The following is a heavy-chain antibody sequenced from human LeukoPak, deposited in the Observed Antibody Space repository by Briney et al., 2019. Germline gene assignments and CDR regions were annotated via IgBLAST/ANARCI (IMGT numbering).Heavy chain of an antibody. V-gene: IGHV3-7*05. J-gene: IGHJ5*02. CDR1: GFTFSNYW. D-gene: IGHD5-24*01. CDR2: IKQDGSEK. Sequence: GGSLRLSCAASGFTFSNYWMIWVRQAPGKGLEWVGNIKQDGSEKRYADSVRGRFSISRDNAQTSLYLQMNSLRAEDTAVYYCARASDPWLQLTWGQGTPVTVSS. CDR3: ARASDPWLQLT.